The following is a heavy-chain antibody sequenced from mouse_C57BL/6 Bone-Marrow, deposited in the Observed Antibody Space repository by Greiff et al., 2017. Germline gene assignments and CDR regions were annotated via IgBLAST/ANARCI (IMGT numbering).Heavy chain of an antibody. CDR1: GFTFNTYA. D-gene: IGHD1-1*01. CDR2: IRSKSSNYAT. CDR3: LREGTTVVATETFDY. Sequence: EPGGGLVQPKGSLKLSCAASGFTFNTYAMHWVRQAPGKGLEWVARIRSKSSNYATYYADSVKDRFTISRDDSQSMLYLQMNNLKTEYTAMYYCLREGTTVVATETFDYWGQGTTLTVSS. V-gene: IGHV10-3*01. J-gene: IGHJ2*01.